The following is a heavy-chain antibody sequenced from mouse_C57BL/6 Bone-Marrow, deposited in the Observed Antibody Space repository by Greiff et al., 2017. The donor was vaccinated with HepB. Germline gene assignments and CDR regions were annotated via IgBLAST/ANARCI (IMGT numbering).Heavy chain of an antibody. D-gene: IGHD2-1*01. J-gene: IGHJ4*01. V-gene: IGHV1-81*01. Sequence: QVQLKESGAELARPGASVKLSCKASGYTFTSYGISWVKQRTGQGLEWIGEIYPRSGNTYYNEKFKGKATLTADKSSSTAYMELRSLTSEDSAVYFCAREGYRNFGNYAMDYWGQGTSVTVSS. CDR2: IYPRSGNT. CDR1: GYTFTSYG. CDR3: AREGYRNFGNYAMDY.